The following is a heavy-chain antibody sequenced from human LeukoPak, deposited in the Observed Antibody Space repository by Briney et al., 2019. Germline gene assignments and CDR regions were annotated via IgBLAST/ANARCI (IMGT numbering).Heavy chain of an antibody. V-gene: IGHV3-30*18. CDR3: AKHVIAVAGNNWFDP. D-gene: IGHD6-19*01. J-gene: IGHJ5*02. Sequence: GRSLRLSCAASGFTFSSYGMHWVRQAPGKGLEWVAVISYDGSNKYYADSVKGRFTISRDNSKNTLYLQMNSLRAEDPAVYYCAKHVIAVAGNNWFDPWGQGTLVTVSS. CDR1: GFTFSSYG. CDR2: ISYDGSNK.